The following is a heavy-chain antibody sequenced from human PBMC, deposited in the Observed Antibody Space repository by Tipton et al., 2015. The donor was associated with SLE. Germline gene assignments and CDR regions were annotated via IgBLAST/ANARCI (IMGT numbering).Heavy chain of an antibody. D-gene: IGHD5-12*01. CDR3: ARALRDLVATIYSFDH. CDR1: GGSISSSSYY. Sequence: TLSLTCTVSGGSISSSSYYWGWIRQHPGRGLEWIGCISDSGDTYYNPSLKSRLTMSVDTSENRFSLKLSSVTAADTAVYFCARALRDLVATIYSFDHWGRGALVTVSS. V-gene: IGHV4-31*03. CDR2: ISDSGDT. J-gene: IGHJ4*02.